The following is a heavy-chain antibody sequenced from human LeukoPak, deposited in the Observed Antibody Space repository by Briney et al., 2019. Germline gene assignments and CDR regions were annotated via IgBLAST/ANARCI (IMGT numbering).Heavy chain of an antibody. D-gene: IGHD6-6*01. J-gene: IGHJ4*02. CDR1: AGSLSGYY. Sequence: PSQTLSPTCAVDAGSLSGYYCGCIRQPPGKGLGWIGEINHSGSTNYNTSLKSRVTISVDTSKNQISLKLSSVTAADTAVYYCARGPSPIAARPDVDYWGQGTLVTVSS. CDR3: ARGPSPIAARPDVDY. V-gene: IGHV4-34*01. CDR2: INHSGST.